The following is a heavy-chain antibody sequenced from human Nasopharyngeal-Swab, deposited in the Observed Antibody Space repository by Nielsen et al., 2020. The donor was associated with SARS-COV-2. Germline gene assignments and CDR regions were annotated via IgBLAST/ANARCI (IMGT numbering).Heavy chain of an antibody. CDR3: GRGGKLGALDI. Sequence: GGSLRLSCAASGFTVSSNYMSWVRQAPGKGLEWVSVIYSGGSTYYADSVKGRFTISRDNSKNTLYLQMNSLRVEDTAVYYCGRGGKLGALDIWGQGTMVTVSS. CDR2: IYSGGST. J-gene: IGHJ3*02. D-gene: IGHD3-16*01. CDR1: GFTVSSNY. V-gene: IGHV3-53*01.